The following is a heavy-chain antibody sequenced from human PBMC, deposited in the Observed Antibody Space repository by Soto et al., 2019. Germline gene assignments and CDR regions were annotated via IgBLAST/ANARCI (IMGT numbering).Heavy chain of an antibody. CDR1: GGSISSGGYS. J-gene: IGHJ5*02. D-gene: IGHD3-16*02. Sequence: QLQLQESGSGLVKPSQTLSLTCAVSGGSISSGGYSWSWIRQPPGKGLEWIGYIYHSGSTYYNPYLKSRVTISVDRSKNQFSLKLSSVTAADTAVYYCARGDYVWGSYRRSWFDPWGQGTLVTVSS. CDR2: IYHSGST. V-gene: IGHV4-30-2*01. CDR3: ARGDYVWGSYRRSWFDP.